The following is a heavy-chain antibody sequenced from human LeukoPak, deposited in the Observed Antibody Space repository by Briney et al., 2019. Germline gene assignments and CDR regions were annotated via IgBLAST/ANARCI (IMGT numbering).Heavy chain of an antibody. D-gene: IGHD4-17*01. CDR1: GGSISSSSYY. CDR2: IYYSGST. Sequence: SETLSLTCTVSGGSISSSSYYWGWTRQPPGKGLEWIGSIYYSGSTYYNPSLKSRVTISVDTSKNQFSLKLSSVTAADTAVYYCARRGYGDPFDYWGQGTLVTVSS. J-gene: IGHJ4*02. V-gene: IGHV4-39*07. CDR3: ARRGYGDPFDY.